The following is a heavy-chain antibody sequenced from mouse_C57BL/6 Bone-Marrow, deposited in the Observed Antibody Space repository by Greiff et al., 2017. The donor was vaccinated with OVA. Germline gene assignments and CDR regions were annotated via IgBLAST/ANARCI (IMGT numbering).Heavy chain of an antibody. Sequence: VQLQQSGAELVRPGASVTLSCKASGYTFTDYEMHWVKQTPVHGLEWIGAIAPETGGTAYNQKFKGKAILTADKSSSTAYMELRSLTSDDSAVYYCTRGYSNYYAMDYWGQGTSVTVSS. D-gene: IGHD2-5*01. CDR2: IAPETGGT. J-gene: IGHJ4*01. V-gene: IGHV1-15*01. CDR1: GYTFTDYE. CDR3: TRGYSNYYAMDY.